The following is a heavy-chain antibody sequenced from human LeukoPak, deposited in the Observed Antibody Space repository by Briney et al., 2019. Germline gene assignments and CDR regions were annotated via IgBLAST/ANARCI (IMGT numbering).Heavy chain of an antibody. V-gene: IGHV3-7*04. CDR2: IKQDGSEK. CDR1: GFTFSSYW. CDR3: ARDSADYYFDY. D-gene: IGHD4/OR15-4a*01. Sequence: GGSLRLSCAASGFTFSSYWMSWVRQAPGKGLEWVANIKQDGSEKYYVDSVKGRFTISRDNAKNSLYLQMNILRAEDTAVYYCARDSADYYFDYWGQGTLVTVSS. J-gene: IGHJ4*02.